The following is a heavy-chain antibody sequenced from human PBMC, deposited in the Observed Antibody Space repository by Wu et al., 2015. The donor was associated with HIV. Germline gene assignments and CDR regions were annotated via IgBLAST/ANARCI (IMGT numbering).Heavy chain of an antibody. CDR2: INPSGGSR. Sequence: QVQLVQSGTEVKKPGASVKVSCKASGYTFTSYYMHWVRQAPGQGLEWMGIINPSGGSRSYAQKFQGRVTMTRDTSTSTVYMELSSLRSEDTAVYYCAREGITMVRGVHWYFDLWGRGTLATVSS. CDR3: AREGITMVRGVHWYFDL. CDR1: GYTFTSYY. D-gene: IGHD3-10*01. J-gene: IGHJ2*01. V-gene: IGHV1-46*03.